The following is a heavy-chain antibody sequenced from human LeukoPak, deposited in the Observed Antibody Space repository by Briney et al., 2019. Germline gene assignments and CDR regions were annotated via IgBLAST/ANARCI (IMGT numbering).Heavy chain of an antibody. V-gene: IGHV1-24*01. CDR3: ATLSYCSGGLDY. J-gene: IGHJ4*02. CDR1: GYTLTELS. Sequence: ASVKVSCKVSGYTLTELSMHWVRQAPGKGLEWMGGFDPEDGETIYAQKFQGRVTMTEDTSTDTAYMELSSLRSEDTAVYYCATLSYCSGGLDYWGQGTLVTVSS. CDR2: FDPEDGET. D-gene: IGHD2-15*01.